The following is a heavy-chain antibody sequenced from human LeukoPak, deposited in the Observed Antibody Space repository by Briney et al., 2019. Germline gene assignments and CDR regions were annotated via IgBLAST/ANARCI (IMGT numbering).Heavy chain of an antibody. Sequence: KTSETLSLTCAVYGGSFSGYYWSWIRQPPGKGLEWIGEVNHSGSTNYNPSLKSRVTISVDTSKNQFSLKLSSVTAADTAVYYCARGLDGDYDYYYYGMDVWGQGTTVTVSS. CDR3: ARGLDGDYDYYYYGMDV. CDR2: VNHSGST. CDR1: GGSFSGYY. J-gene: IGHJ6*02. D-gene: IGHD4-17*01. V-gene: IGHV4-34*01.